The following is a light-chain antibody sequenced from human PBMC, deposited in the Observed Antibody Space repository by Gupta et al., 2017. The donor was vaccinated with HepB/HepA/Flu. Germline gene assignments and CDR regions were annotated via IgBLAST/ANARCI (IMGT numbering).Light chain of an antibody. CDR3: QHRSNRPPWT. V-gene: IGKV3-11*01. J-gene: IGKJ1*01. CDR1: QSVGES. Sequence: EIVLTQSPAILSLSPGERATLSCRASQSVGESLAWYQQQPGQPPRLLIYEATRRATGISDRFSGSGSGTDFTLTVGSLKPEDFAVYYCQHRSNRPPWTFGQGTKVEMK. CDR2: EAT.